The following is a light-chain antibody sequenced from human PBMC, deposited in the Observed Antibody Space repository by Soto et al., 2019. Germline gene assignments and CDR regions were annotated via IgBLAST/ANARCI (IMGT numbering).Light chain of an antibody. CDR1: QSVSFSY. V-gene: IGKV3-20*01. J-gene: IGKJ1*01. CDR3: QQNGSSPTT. CDR2: GAS. Sequence: EIVLTQSPGTLSLSPGERATLSCRASQSVSFSYLAWYQQKPGQAPRLLIYGASSRATGIPDRFSGSGSGTDFTLTISRLEPEDFAVYYCQQNGSSPTTFGQGTKVDIK.